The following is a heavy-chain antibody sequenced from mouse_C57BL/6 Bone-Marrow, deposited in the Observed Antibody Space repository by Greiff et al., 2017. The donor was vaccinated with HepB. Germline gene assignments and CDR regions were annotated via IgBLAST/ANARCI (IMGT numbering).Heavy chain of an antibody. CDR2: IDPANGNT. Sequence: VQLQQSVAELVRPGASVKLSCTASGFNIKNTYMHWVKQRPEQGLEWIGRIDPANGNTKYAPKFQGKATITADTSSSTAYLQLSSLTSEDTAIYYCASPIYYDYAWFAYWGQGTLVTVSA. CDR3: ASPIYYDYAWFAY. D-gene: IGHD2-4*01. CDR1: GFNIKNTY. V-gene: IGHV14-3*01. J-gene: IGHJ3*01.